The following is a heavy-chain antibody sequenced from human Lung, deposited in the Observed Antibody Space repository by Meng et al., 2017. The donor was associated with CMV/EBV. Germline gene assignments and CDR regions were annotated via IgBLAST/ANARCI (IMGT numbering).Heavy chain of an antibody. D-gene: IGHD6-19*01. CDR2: ISSEGSHK. Sequence: GESLKISCAASGFTFSTHAMHWVRQAPGRGLEWVSVISSEGSHKPYADSVKGRFTVSRDNSKNMMYLQMNSLRTEDTAVYYCARGESSSWPFLAWDFDSWGQGXLVTVSS. V-gene: IGHV3-30-3*01. CDR1: GFTFSTHA. CDR3: ARGESSSWPFLAWDFDS. J-gene: IGHJ4*02.